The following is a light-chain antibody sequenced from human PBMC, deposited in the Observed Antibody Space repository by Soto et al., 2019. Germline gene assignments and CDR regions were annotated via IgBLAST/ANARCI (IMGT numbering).Light chain of an antibody. Sequence: EIVLTQSPATLSLSPGERVILSCGASQSVSSSYLAWYQQKPGLAPRLLIYDASSRATGIPDSFSGSGSGTDFTLTISRLEPEDFAVYCCQQDGSSPRLSFGGGNKVEIK. CDR2: DAS. J-gene: IGKJ4*01. CDR3: QQDGSSPRLS. CDR1: QSVSSSY. V-gene: IGKV3D-20*01.